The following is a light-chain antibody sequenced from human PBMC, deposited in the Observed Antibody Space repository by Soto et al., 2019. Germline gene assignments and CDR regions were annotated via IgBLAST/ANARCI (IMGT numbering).Light chain of an antibody. CDR1: QGINSW. V-gene: IGKV1-12*01. CDR3: QQADSFPRT. CDR2: AAS. Sequence: DIQMTQSPSSVSASVGDRVTITCRASQGINSWLAWYQQKPGKAPKLLIYAASSLQSGVSSRFSGSESETEYTLTISSLQPEDFATYYCQQADSFPRTFGQGTEVEIK. J-gene: IGKJ1*01.